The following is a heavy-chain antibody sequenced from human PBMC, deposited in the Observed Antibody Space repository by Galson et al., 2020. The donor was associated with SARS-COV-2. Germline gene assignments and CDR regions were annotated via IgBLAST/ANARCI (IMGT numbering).Heavy chain of an antibody. CDR3: ATTRSSSWRDFDY. V-gene: IGHV5-51*01. CDR1: GSRFTSYW. Sequence: GESLQTSCKGSGSRFTSYWIGWVRQLPGKGLDWTAIIYPGDSDTRYSPSFEGQVTMSADKSISTAYLQWSSLKASDTAMYYCATTRSSSWRDFDYWGQGTLVTVSP. D-gene: IGHD6-13*01. J-gene: IGHJ4*02. CDR2: IYPGDSDT.